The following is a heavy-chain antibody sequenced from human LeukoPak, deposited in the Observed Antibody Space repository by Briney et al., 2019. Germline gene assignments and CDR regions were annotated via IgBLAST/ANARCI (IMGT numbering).Heavy chain of an antibody. V-gene: IGHV3-7*03. CDR3: ARDGGYVWGSYRYYFDY. Sequence: GGSLRLSCAASGFTFSSYWMSWVRQAPGKGLEWVANIKQDGSEKYYVDSVKGRFTISRDNAKNSLYLQMNSLRAEDTAVYYCARDGGYVWGSYRYYFDYWGQGTLVTVSS. D-gene: IGHD3-16*02. CDR1: GFTFSSYW. CDR2: IKQDGSEK. J-gene: IGHJ4*02.